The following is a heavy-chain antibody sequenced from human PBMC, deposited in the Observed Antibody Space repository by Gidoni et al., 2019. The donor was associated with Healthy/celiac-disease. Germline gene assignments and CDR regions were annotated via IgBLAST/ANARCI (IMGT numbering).Heavy chain of an antibody. Sequence: QLQLQESGPGLVKPSETLSLTCTVSGGSISSRSYYWGWIRQPPGKGLEWIGSIYYSGSTYYNPSLKSRVTISVDTSKNQFSLKLSSVTAADTAVYYCARRTSSGWYGDNWFDPWGQGTLVTVSS. CDR3: ARRTSSGWYGDNWFDP. J-gene: IGHJ5*02. CDR2: IYYSGST. V-gene: IGHV4-39*01. CDR1: GGSISSRSYY. D-gene: IGHD6-19*01.